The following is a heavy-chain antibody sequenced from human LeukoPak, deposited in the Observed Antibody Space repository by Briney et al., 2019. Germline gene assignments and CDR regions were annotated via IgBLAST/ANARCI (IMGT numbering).Heavy chain of an antibody. CDR2: IYSGGST. D-gene: IGHD3-9*01. CDR3: ARHRGAVLRYFDLGRNNWFDP. Sequence: PGGSLRLSCAASGFTFSSYEMSWVRQAPGKGLEWVSVIYSGGSTYYADSVKGRFTISRDNSKNTLYLQMNSLRAEDTAVYYCARHRGAVLRYFDLGRNNWFDPWGQGTLVTVSS. V-gene: IGHV3-66*04. CDR1: GFTFSSYE. J-gene: IGHJ5*02.